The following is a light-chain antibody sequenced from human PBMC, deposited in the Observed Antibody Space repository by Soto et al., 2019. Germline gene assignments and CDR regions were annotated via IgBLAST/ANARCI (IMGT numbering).Light chain of an antibody. CDR1: QSISKY. CDR2: DAS. CDR3: QQRSNWRGT. V-gene: IGKV3-11*01. J-gene: IGKJ4*01. Sequence: EIVLTQSPATLSFSPGERATLSCRASQSISKYLAWYQQKPGQAPRLLIYDASNRATGIPARFSGSGSGTDFTLTISSLEPEGFAVYYCQQRSNWRGTFGGGTTVEI.